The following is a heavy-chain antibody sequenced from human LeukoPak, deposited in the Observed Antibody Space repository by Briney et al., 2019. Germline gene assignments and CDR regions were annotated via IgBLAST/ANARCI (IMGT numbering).Heavy chain of an antibody. CDR3: GTVDYGGNSDY. CDR2: ISSSGSTI. J-gene: IGHJ4*02. Sequence: GGSLRLSCAASGFTFSSYEMNWVRQAPGKGLEWVSYISSSGSTICYADSVKGRFTISRDNAKNSLYLQMNSLRAEDTAVYYCGTVDYGGNSDYWGQGTLVTVSS. V-gene: IGHV3-48*03. D-gene: IGHD4-23*01. CDR1: GFTFSSYE.